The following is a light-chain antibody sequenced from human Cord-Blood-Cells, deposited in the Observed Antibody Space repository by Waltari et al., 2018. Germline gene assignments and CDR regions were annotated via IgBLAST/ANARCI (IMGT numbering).Light chain of an antibody. Sequence: DIVMTQSPDYLAVSLGERATINCKSSQSVLYSSNNKNYLAWYQQQPGQPPKLLIYWASTRESGVPDRFSGSGSGTDFTLTISSMQAEDVAVYYCQQYYSTPLTFGGGTKVEIK. CDR2: WAS. V-gene: IGKV4-1*01. CDR3: QQYYSTPLT. CDR1: QSVLYSSNNKNY. J-gene: IGKJ4*01.